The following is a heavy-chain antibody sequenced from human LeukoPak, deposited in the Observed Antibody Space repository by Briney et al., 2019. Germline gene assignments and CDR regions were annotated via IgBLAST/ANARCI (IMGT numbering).Heavy chain of an antibody. Sequence: SVTLSLTCTVSGGSISSYYWSWIRQPPGKGLEWIGYISYTGRTNYNPSLKSRVTIAADTSKNQFSLKLSSVTAADTAVYYCARDPYGDYRIDYWGQGTLVTVSS. CDR2: ISYTGRT. J-gene: IGHJ4*02. V-gene: IGHV4-59*01. CDR3: ARDPYGDYRIDY. D-gene: IGHD4-17*01. CDR1: GGSISSYY.